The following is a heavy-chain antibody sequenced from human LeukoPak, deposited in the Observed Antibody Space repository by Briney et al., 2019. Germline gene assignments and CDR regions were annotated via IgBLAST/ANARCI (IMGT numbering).Heavy chain of an antibody. J-gene: IGHJ6*02. CDR2: IYYSGST. CDR1: GGSISSSSYY. D-gene: IGHD2/OR15-2a*01. CDR3: ARDGVSIGMDV. Sequence: SETLSLTCTVSGGSISSSSYYWGWIRQPPGKGLEWIGSIYYSGSTYYNPSLKSRVTISVDTSKNQFSLKLSSVTAADTAAYYCARDGVSIGMDVWGQGTTVTVSS. V-gene: IGHV4-39*07.